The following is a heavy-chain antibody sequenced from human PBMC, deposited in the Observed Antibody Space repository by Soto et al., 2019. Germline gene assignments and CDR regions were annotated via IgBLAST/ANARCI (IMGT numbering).Heavy chain of an antibody. CDR3: ARVRGSVVVAARRFDP. J-gene: IGHJ5*02. D-gene: IGHD2-15*01. CDR1: GDSVSDSSVS. Sequence: SQTLPLTCVSSGDSVSDSSVSWNWIGQSPSRGLEWLGRTNYASKWSYAYAESVRSRVTISVDTSKNQFSLKLSSVTAADTAVYYCARVRGSVVVAARRFDPWGQGTLLTVSS. V-gene: IGHV6-1*01. CDR2: TNYASKWSY.